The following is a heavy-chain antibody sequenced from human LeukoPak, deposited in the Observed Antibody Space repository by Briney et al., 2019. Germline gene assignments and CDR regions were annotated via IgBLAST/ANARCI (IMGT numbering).Heavy chain of an antibody. Sequence: GASVKVSCKASGYTFTSYYMHWVRQAPGQGLEWMGIINPSGGSTRNAQKFQGRVTMTTDESTSTAYMELSSLRSEDTAVYYCARLSDYDFWSGYLNWFDPWGQGTLVTVSS. D-gene: IGHD3-3*01. J-gene: IGHJ5*02. V-gene: IGHV1-46*01. CDR2: INPSGGST. CDR3: ARLSDYDFWSGYLNWFDP. CDR1: GYTFTSYY.